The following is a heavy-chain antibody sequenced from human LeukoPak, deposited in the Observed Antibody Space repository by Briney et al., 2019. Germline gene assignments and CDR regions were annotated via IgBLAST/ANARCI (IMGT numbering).Heavy chain of an antibody. CDR1: GFSFSSYW. V-gene: IGHV3-7*03. CDR3: MTELLGY. D-gene: IGHD1-14*01. Sequence: GGSLRLSCAASGFSFSSYWMTWVRQAPGRGLEFVANIRGDGNEKYYMDSMKGRLTISRDNAKNSLFLQMSGLRAEDTAVYYCMTELLGYRGQGTLVTVSS. J-gene: IGHJ4*02. CDR2: IRGDGNEK.